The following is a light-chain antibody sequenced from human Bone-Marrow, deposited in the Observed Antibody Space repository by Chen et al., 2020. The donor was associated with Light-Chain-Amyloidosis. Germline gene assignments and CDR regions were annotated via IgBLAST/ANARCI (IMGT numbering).Light chain of an antibody. CDR3: QHFVPSAPVT. J-gene: IGKJ5*01. CDR2: GPS. V-gene: IGKV3-20*01. CDR1: QSITASY. Sequence: EIVLTQSPGTLSLSPGERATLSCRASQSITASYFAWYQQKPGQAPRLLMFGPSNRATGIPDMFSGSGSGADFTLTISRLEPEDFAGYYCQHFVPSAPVTFGQGTRLEIK.